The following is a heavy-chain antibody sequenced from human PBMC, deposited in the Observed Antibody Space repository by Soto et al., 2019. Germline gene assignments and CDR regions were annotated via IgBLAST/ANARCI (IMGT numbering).Heavy chain of an antibody. J-gene: IGHJ6*03. D-gene: IGHD6-13*01. CDR3: AREGIAAADTSLYYYYYMDV. V-gene: IGHV1-46*03. CDR1: GYTFTSYY. CDR2: INPSGGST. Sequence: GASVKVSCKASGYTFTSYYMHWVRQAPGQGLEWMGIINPSGGSTSYAQKFQGRVTMTRDTSTSTVYMELSSLRSEDTAVYYCAREGIAAADTSLYYYYYMDVWGKGTTVTVSS.